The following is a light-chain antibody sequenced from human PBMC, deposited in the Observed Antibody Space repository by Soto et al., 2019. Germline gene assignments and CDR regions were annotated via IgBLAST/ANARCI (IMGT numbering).Light chain of an antibody. CDR1: QSVDSSN. Sequence: EIVLTQSPGTLSLSPGETATLSCRASQSVDSSNLAWYQQKPGQAPSLLIFGASTRATGIPDRFTGSGSGADLTLTISGLKSEDFAVYYCQQFGSSPVTFGQGTKLEIK. CDR3: QQFGSSPVT. J-gene: IGKJ2*01. CDR2: GAS. V-gene: IGKV3-20*01.